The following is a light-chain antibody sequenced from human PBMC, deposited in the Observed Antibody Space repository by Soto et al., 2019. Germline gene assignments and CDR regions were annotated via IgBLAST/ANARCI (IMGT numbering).Light chain of an antibody. V-gene: IGLV1-40*01. J-gene: IGLJ3*02. CDR2: GNR. Sequence: VLTQPPSVSGAPGQRVTISCTGNNSNLGAGYDVHWSQQLPGAAPKLVIFGNRNRPSGVPERFSGSKSGTSASLAITGLQAEDEADYYCQAYDYSLTAFVFGGGTQLTVL. CDR1: NSNLGAGYD. CDR3: QAYDYSLTAFV.